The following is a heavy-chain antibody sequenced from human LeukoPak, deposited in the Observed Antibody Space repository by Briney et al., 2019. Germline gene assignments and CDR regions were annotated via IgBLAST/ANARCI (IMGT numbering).Heavy chain of an antibody. Sequence: ASVKVSCKASGYTFTSYAMHWVRQAPGQRLEWMGWINAGNGNTKYSQKFQGRVTITRDTSASTAYMELSSLRSEDTAVYYCARDYNWNDQALDYWGQGTLVTVSS. J-gene: IGHJ4*02. D-gene: IGHD1-1*01. CDR3: ARDYNWNDQALDY. CDR1: GYTFTSYA. V-gene: IGHV1-3*01. CDR2: INAGNGNT.